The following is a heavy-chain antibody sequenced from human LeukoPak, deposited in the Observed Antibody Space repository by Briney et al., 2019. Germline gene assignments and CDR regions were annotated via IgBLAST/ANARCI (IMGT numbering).Heavy chain of an antibody. CDR1: GFTFSSYE. Sequence: PGGSLRLSCAASGFTFSSYEMNWVRQAPGKGLEWVSYISSSGSTIYYADSVKGRFTISRDNAKNSLYLQMNSLKTEDTAVYYCTSLMNPIVVVPAAIGYYYYMDVWGKGTTVTVSS. CDR3: TSLMNPIVVVPAAIGYYYYMDV. V-gene: IGHV3-48*03. J-gene: IGHJ6*03. CDR2: ISSSGSTI. D-gene: IGHD2-2*02.